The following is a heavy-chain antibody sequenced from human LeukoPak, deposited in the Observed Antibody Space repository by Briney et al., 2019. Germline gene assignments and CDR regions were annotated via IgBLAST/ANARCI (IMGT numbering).Heavy chain of an antibody. CDR3: ARAETYSSDWYDPFFDY. J-gene: IGHJ4*02. V-gene: IGHV4-4*07. CDR2: ISSSGST. D-gene: IGHD6-19*01. CDR1: GGSINSY. Sequence: SETLSLTCTVSGGSINSYWSWIRQPAGKGLEWIGRISSSGSTNYNPSLKSRVTISVDTSKNQFSLKLSSVTAADTAVYYCARAETYSSDWYDPFFDYWGQGTLVTVSS.